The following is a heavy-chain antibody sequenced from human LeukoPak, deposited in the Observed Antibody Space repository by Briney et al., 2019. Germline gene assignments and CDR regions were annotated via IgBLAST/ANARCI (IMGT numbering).Heavy chain of an antibody. CDR2: ISGSGVST. V-gene: IGHV3-23*01. Sequence: GGSLRLSCAASGFTFSYYAMSWVRQAPGKGLEWVSAISGSGVSTYYADSVKGRFTISRDNSKNTLYLQMNSLRAEDTAVYYCAKVGYYDSSGEIDYWGQGNLVTVSS. D-gene: IGHD3-22*01. CDR1: GFTFSYYA. CDR3: AKVGYYDSSGEIDY. J-gene: IGHJ4*02.